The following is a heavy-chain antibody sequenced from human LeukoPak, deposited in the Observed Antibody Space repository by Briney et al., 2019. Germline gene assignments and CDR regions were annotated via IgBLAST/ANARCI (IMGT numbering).Heavy chain of an antibody. CDR1: GFTVSSNY. V-gene: IGHV3-66*01. CDR3: ASKRDASYFDY. Sequence: PGGSLRLSCAASGFTVSSNYMSWVRQAPGKGLEWVSVIYSGGSTYYADSVKGRFTISRDDSKNTLYLQMNSLRAEDTAVYYCASKRDASYFDYWGQGTLVTVSS. CDR2: IYSGGST. J-gene: IGHJ4*02.